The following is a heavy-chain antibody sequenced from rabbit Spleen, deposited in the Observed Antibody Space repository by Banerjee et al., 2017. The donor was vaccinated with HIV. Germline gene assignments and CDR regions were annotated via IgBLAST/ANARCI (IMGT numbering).Heavy chain of an antibody. CDR3: ARDLTDVIGWNFGW. V-gene: IGHV1S7*01. CDR2: IDPVFGIT. J-gene: IGHJ4*01. CDR1: GFTLSSYY. Sequence: QSLEESGGDLVKPGASLKLSCTASGFTLSSYYMNWVRQAPGKGLEWIGYIDPVFGITYYANWVNGRFSISRENAQNTVFLQMTSLTAADTATYFCARDLTDVIGWNFGWWGPGTLVTVS. D-gene: IGHD1-1*01.